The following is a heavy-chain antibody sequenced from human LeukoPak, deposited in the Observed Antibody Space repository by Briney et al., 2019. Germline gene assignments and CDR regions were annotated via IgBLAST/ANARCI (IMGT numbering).Heavy chain of an antibody. CDR1: GFTFSSYE. CDR3: ARGRAYCYGSGSPELDY. CDR2: ISSSGSTI. Sequence: GGSLRLSCAASGFTFSSYEMNWVRQAPGKGLEWVSYISSSGSTIYYADSVKGRFTISRDNAKNSLYLQMNSLRAEDTAVYYCARGRAYCYGSGSPELDYWGQGTLVTVSS. V-gene: IGHV3-48*03. J-gene: IGHJ4*02. D-gene: IGHD3-10*01.